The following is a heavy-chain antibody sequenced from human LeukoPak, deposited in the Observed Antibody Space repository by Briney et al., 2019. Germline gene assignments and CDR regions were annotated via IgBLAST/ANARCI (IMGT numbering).Heavy chain of an antibody. D-gene: IGHD6-19*01. CDR1: GFTFSSYA. V-gene: IGHV3-30*03. CDR2: ISYDGSNK. J-gene: IGHJ4*02. Sequence: PGGSLRLSCAASGFTFSSYAMSWVRQAPGKGLEWVAVISYDGSNKYYADSVKGRFTISRDNSKNTLYLQMNSLRAEDTAVYYCAADSSGWYYFDYWGQGTLVTVSS. CDR3: AADSSGWYYFDY.